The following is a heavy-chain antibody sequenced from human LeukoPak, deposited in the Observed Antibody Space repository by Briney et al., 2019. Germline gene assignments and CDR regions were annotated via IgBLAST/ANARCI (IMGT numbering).Heavy chain of an antibody. Sequence: SETLSLTCTVSGGSVSSTAYYWGWIRQPPGKGLEWIGNIYCGSTYCNPSLTSRVTMSVDTSNNQFSLKMHSVTAADTAVYYCARLSKGRFFDYIFDYWGQGTLVTVSS. CDR2: IYCGST. CDR3: ARLSKGRFFDYIFDY. CDR1: GGSVSSTAYY. V-gene: IGHV4-39*01. J-gene: IGHJ4*02. D-gene: IGHD3-9*01.